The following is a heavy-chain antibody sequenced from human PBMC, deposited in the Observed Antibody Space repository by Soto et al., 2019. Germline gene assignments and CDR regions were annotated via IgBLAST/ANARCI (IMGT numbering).Heavy chain of an antibody. CDR1: AFTFSNYA. Sequence: PGGSLRLSCTASAFTFSNYAMTWVRQSPGKGLEWVSTTSNSGASTYYADSVKGRFTISRDNSKNTLYLQMNSLRAEDTAVYYCAKTSNGYPYYFDYWGQGALVTVSS. CDR3: AKTSNGYPYYFDY. J-gene: IGHJ4*02. CDR2: TSNSGAST. D-gene: IGHD3-22*01. V-gene: IGHV3-23*01.